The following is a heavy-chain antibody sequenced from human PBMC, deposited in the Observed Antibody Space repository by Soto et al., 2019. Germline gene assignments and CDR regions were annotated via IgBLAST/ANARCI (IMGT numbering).Heavy chain of an antibody. CDR1: GGSSSSGDYY. D-gene: IGHD3-9*01. Sequence: PSETLSLTCTVSGGSSSSGDYYWSWIRQPPGKGLEWIGYIYYSGSTNYNPSLKSRVTISVDTSKNQFSLKLSSVTAADTAVYYCARHTAGYDILTGYYDYWGQGTLVTSPQ. CDR2: IYYSGST. CDR3: ARHTAGYDILTGYYDY. V-gene: IGHV4-61*08. J-gene: IGHJ4*02.